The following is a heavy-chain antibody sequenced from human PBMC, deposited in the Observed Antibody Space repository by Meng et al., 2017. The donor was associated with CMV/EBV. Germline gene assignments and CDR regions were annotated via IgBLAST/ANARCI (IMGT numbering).Heavy chain of an antibody. J-gene: IGHJ4*02. CDR2: IRYDGRNK. V-gene: IGHV3-30*02. Sequence: GGSLRLSCAASGFTFSSYGMHWVRQAPGKGLEWVAFIRYDGRNKYYADSVKGRFTISRDNSKNTLYLQMNSLRAEDTAVYYCAKDVRLWRRIAAAGLDYWGQGTLVTVSS. CDR1: GFTFSSYG. CDR3: AKDVRLWRRIAAAGLDY. D-gene: IGHD6-13*01.